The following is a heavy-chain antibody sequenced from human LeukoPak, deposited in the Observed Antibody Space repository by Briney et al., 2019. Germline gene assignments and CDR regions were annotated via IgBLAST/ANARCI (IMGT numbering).Heavy chain of an antibody. CDR1: GFTFSSYG. D-gene: IGHD1-20*01. Sequence: PGGSLRLSCEASGFTFSSYGMHWVRQAPGKGLQWVAGIRNDGSNKYYADSVRGRFTISRNNSKNTLYLQMNSLRTEDTAVYYCAKDTEAGITGTGYFDYWGQGTLVTVSS. CDR2: IRNDGSNK. V-gene: IGHV3-30*02. CDR3: AKDTEAGITGTGYFDY. J-gene: IGHJ4*02.